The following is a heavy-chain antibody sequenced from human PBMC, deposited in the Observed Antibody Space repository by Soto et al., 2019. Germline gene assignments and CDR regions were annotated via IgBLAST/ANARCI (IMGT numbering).Heavy chain of an antibody. CDR1: GGSISSYY. CDR2: IYSSGST. CDR3: ARGPRYCRGANCYYSTDF. D-gene: IGHD2-15*01. Sequence: SETLSLTCTVSGGSISSYYWSWVRQPPGKGLEWIGYIYSSGSTNYNPSLENRVTISVDTSKNHFSLRLSSVTAADTAVYYCARGPRYCRGANCYYSTDFWGQGTPVTVSS. J-gene: IGHJ6*02. V-gene: IGHV4-59*01.